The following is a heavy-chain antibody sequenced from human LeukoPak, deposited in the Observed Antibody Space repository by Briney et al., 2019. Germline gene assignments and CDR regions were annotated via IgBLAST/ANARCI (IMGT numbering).Heavy chain of an antibody. CDR1: GYSISSGYY. CDR3: AGGVTIVRGTSKHFDY. Sequence: PSETLSLTCTVSGYSISSGYYWGWLRQSPETGLGWIGSFYQSGSTYYNPSLKSRVTISVDTSKNQFSLNLSSVTAADTAVYYCAGGVTIVRGTSKHFDYWGQGTLVTVSS. V-gene: IGHV4-38-2*02. CDR2: FYQSGST. J-gene: IGHJ4*02. D-gene: IGHD3-10*01.